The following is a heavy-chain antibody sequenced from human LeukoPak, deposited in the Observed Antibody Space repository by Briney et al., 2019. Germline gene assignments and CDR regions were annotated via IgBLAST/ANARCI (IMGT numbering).Heavy chain of an antibody. V-gene: IGHV4-34*01. Sequence: SETLSLTCAVYGGSFSGYYWSWIRQPPGKVLEWIGEINHSGSTNYNPSLKSRVTISVDTSKDQFALKLSSVTAADTAVYYCARESDWGLGRGDAFDIWGQGTMVTVSS. J-gene: IGHJ3*02. CDR3: ARESDWGLGRGDAFDI. CDR1: GGSFSGYY. D-gene: IGHD7-27*01. CDR2: INHSGST.